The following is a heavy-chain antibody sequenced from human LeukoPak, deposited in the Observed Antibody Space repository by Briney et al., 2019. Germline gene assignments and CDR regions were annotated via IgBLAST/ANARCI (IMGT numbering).Heavy chain of an antibody. CDR1: GFTFSSYG. V-gene: IGHV3-23*01. D-gene: IGHD5-24*01. Sequence: GGSLRLSCAASGFTFSSYGMSWVRQAPGKGLEWVSAISGSGGSTYYADSVKGRFTISRDNAKNTLYLQMNSLRAEDTAVYYCATDRDGYNAGSPSGYWGQGTLVTVSS. CDR2: ISGSGGST. CDR3: ATDRDGYNAGSPSGY. J-gene: IGHJ4*02.